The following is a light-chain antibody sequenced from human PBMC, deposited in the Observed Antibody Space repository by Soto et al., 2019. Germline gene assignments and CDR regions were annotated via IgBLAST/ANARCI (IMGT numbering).Light chain of an antibody. CDR1: QNGSNSY. J-gene: IGKJ1*01. CDR3: QHYGYSQWT. CDR2: GVY. V-gene: IGKV3-20*01. Sequence: EIVLTQSPGTLSLSPGERATLSCRASQNGSNSYLAWYQHKSGQAPRLLIYGVYTRASGIPDRFSGSGSGTEFTLTITRLEPEDSAVYFCQHYGYSQWTFGQGTKVDIK.